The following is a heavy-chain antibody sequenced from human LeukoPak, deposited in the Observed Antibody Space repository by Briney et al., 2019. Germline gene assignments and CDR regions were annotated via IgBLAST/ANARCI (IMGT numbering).Heavy chain of an antibody. J-gene: IGHJ4*02. Sequence: ASVKVSCKASGYTFTSYYMHWVRQAPGQGLEWMGIINPSGGSTGYAQKFQGRVTMTRDTSTSTVYMDLSSLRSEDTAVYYCAGGVWYGNCDNWGQGTLVTVSS. V-gene: IGHV1-46*01. D-gene: IGHD2-15*01. CDR1: GYTFTSYY. CDR3: AGGVWYGNCDN. CDR2: INPSGGST.